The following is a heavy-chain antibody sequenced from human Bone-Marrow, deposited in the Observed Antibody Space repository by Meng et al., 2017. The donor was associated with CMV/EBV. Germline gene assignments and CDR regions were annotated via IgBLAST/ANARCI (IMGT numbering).Heavy chain of an antibody. CDR1: AYSFTNYW. CDR3: ARHFDGAGFFGLYFDY. Sequence: KVSCKASAYSFTNYWIGWVRQMPGKGLEWGGIIYPGDSETKYSPSFEGQVTISVDKSIDTAYLQWTSLKASDTAIYYCARHFDGAGFFGLYFDYWGQGTLVTVSS. D-gene: IGHD3-3*01. J-gene: IGHJ4*02. V-gene: IGHV5-51*01. CDR2: IYPGDSET.